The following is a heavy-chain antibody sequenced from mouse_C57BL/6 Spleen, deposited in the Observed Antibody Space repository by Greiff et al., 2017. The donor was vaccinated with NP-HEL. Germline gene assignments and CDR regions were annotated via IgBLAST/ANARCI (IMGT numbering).Heavy chain of an antibody. D-gene: IGHD1-1*01. V-gene: IGHV2-9-1*01. Sequence: VKVVESGPGLVAPSQSLSITCTVSGFSLTSYAISWVRQPPGKGLEWLGVLWTGGGTNYNSALKSRLSISKDNSKIQVFLKMNSLQTDDTARYYCARNSITTVVAYWYFDVWGTGTTVTVSS. CDR3: ARNSITTVVAYWYFDV. CDR1: GFSLTSYA. CDR2: LWTGGGT. J-gene: IGHJ1*03.